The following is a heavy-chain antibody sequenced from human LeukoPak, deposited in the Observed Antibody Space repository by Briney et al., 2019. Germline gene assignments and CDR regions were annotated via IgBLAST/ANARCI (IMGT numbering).Heavy chain of an antibody. CDR3: ARGDKPGQGFDY. CDR1: GGSISSYY. V-gene: IGHV4-4*07. D-gene: IGHD2-15*01. J-gene: IGHJ4*02. Sequence: SETLSLTCTVSGGSISSYYWSWIRQPAGKGLEWIGRIYTSGSTNYNPSLKSRLTMSVDTSKNQFSLNLTSVAAADTAVYYCARGDKPGQGFDYWGQGTLVTVSS. CDR2: IYTSGST.